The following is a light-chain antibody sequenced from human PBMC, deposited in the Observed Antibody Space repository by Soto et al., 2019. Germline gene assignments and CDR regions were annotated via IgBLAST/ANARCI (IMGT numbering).Light chain of an antibody. Sequence: DIQMTQSPSSLSASVGDRVTITCQASQDISNYVNWYQQKPGKAPKLLIYDASNLETVVPSRFSGSGSGTDFPYTISSLQPEDIATYYCQQYDNLPLPFGPGTKVDI. V-gene: IGKV1-33*01. CDR1: QDISNY. CDR2: DAS. CDR3: QQYDNLPLP. J-gene: IGKJ3*01.